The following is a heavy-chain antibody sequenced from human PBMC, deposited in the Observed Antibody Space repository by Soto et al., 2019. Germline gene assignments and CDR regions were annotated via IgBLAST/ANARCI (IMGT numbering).Heavy chain of an antibody. CDR2: IYHSGST. CDR3: ARAIPGYSSSWGRDY. D-gene: IGHD6-13*01. J-gene: IGHJ4*02. Sequence: QVQLQESGPGLVKPSGTLSLTCAVSGGSISSSNWWSWVRQPPGKGLEWIGEIYHSGSTNYNPSLQSRVTLSVDKSTNQFSLKLSSVTAADTAVYYCARAIPGYSSSWGRDYWGQGTLVTVSS. CDR1: GGSISSSNW. V-gene: IGHV4-4*02.